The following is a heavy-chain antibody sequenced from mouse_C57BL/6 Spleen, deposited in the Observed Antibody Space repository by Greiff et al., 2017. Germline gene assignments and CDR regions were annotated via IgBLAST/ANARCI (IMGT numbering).Heavy chain of an antibody. V-gene: IGHV1-69*01. Sequence: QVQLQQPGAELVMPGASVKLSCKASGYTFTSYWMHWVKQRPGQGLEWIGEIDPSDSYTNYNQKFKGKATLTVDKSSSAAYLQLSSLTAEDSAVYYGARRWLLRGYYFGDWGQGTTLTVAS. CDR2: IDPSDSYT. CDR3: ARRWLLRGYYFGD. J-gene: IGHJ2*01. CDR1: GYTFTSYW. D-gene: IGHD2-3*01.